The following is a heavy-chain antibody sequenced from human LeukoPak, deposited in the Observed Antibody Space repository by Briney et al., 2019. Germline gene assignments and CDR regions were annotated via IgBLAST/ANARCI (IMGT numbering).Heavy chain of an antibody. D-gene: IGHD3-9*01. CDR3: ARLTRDRCVTINGAYY. Sequence: GESLKISCKGSGYRFTCYWIGWVRPIRGKGLEWVWIFYLGDSDTRYSPSFQGQVTISVDKSISTFYLQWSSLKASDTAMYYCARLTRDRCVTINGAYYWGQGTLVTASS. CDR2: FYLGDSDT. J-gene: IGHJ4*02. V-gene: IGHV5-51*01. CDR1: GYRFTCYW.